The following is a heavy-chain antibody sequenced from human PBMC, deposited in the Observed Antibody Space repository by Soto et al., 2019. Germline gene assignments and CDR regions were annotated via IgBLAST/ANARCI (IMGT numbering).Heavy chain of an antibody. CDR3: AKDNCISTSCYRLYNWFDP. CDR1: GFTFSNYA. J-gene: IGHJ5*02. D-gene: IGHD2-2*01. Sequence: GGSLRLSCAASGFTFSNYAMDWVRRAPGMGLEYVSPLNTSGGSTYYADSVKGRFTISRDSSKNTLFLQMSSLRAEDTAVYYCAKDNCISTSCYRLYNWFDPWGQGTLVTVSS. V-gene: IGHV3-64D*06. CDR2: LNTSGGST.